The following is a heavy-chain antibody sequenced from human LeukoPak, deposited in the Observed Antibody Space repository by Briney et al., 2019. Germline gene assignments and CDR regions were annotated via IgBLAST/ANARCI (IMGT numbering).Heavy chain of an antibody. V-gene: IGHV3-74*01. J-gene: IGHJ4*02. D-gene: IGHD1-26*01. CDR3: VRGAPFDY. Sequence: QTGGSLRLSCAASGFTFTSYWMHWVRQAPGKGLVWVSRINSDGTSTSYADSVKGRFTISRDNAKNMLYLEMNSLRVDDTSVYYCVRGAPFDYWGQGTLVTVSS. CDR1: GFTFTSYW. CDR2: INSDGTST.